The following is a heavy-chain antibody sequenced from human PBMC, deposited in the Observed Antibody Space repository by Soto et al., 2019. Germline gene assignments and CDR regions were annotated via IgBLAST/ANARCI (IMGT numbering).Heavy chain of an antibody. D-gene: IGHD6-19*01. J-gene: IGHJ4*02. CDR2: IYYSGST. CDR1: GGSISSYY. Sequence: QVQLQESGPGLVKPSETLSLTCTISGGSISSYYWSWIRQPPGKGLEWIGYIYYSGSTNYNPSLKSRVTISVDTSKNQFSLKLSSVTAADTAVYYCAREGSGWYYFDYWGQGTLLTVSS. CDR3: AREGSGWYYFDY. V-gene: IGHV4-59*01.